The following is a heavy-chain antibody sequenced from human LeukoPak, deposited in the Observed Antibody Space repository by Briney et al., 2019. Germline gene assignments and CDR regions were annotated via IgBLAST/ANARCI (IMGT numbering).Heavy chain of an antibody. J-gene: IGHJ2*01. V-gene: IGHV1-46*01. CDR1: GYTLTMYY. D-gene: IGHD3-16*02. CDR2: INPNDGNT. CDR3: ARDELEQLGVLSGWYFDV. Sequence: ASVKVSCKASGYTLTMYYIHWVRQAPGQGLEWIGMINPNDGNTVFAQRFQGRATVTRDMSTSTVHMDLSSLISEDTAVYYCARDELEQLGVLSGWYFDVWGRGTLVTVSS.